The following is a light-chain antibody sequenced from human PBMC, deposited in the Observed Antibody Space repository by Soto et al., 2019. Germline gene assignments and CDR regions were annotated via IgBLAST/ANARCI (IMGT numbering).Light chain of an antibody. CDR1: QSINSW. Sequence: DIQLTQSHSTLPAFVGARVALTCLASQSINSWLAWYQQKPGKAPKLLIYAASSLQSGVPSRFSGSGSGTDFTLTISSLQPEDFATYYCQQSYSTPQWTFGQGTKVDIK. J-gene: IGKJ1*01. V-gene: IGKV1-39*01. CDR3: QQSYSTPQWT. CDR2: AAS.